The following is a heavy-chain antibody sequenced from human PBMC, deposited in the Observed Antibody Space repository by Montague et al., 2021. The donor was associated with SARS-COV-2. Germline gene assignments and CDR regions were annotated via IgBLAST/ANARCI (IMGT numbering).Heavy chain of an antibody. V-gene: IGHV4-39*01. CDR3: ASPTYYYDSSVSDAFDI. Sequence: SETLSLTCTVSGGSISSSSYYWGWIRQPPGKGLEWIGSIYYSGSTYYNPSLKSRVTISVDTSKNQFSLKLSSVTAADTAVYYCASPTYYYDSSVSDAFDIWGQGTMVTVSS. CDR1: GGSISSSSYY. J-gene: IGHJ3*02. D-gene: IGHD3-22*01. CDR2: IYYSGST.